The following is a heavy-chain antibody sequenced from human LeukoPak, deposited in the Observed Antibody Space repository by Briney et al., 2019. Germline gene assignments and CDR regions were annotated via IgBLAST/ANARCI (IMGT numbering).Heavy chain of an antibody. V-gene: IGHV3-30*03. J-gene: IGHJ3*02. CDR1: GFTFSSYG. CDR2: ISYDGSNK. Sequence: GGSLRLSCAASGFTFSSYGMHWVRQAPGKGLEWVAVISYDGSNKYYADSVKGRFTISRDNSKNTLYLQMNSLRAEDTAVYYCARADHYYGDAFDIWGQGTMVTVSS. D-gene: IGHD3-10*01. CDR3: ARADHYYGDAFDI.